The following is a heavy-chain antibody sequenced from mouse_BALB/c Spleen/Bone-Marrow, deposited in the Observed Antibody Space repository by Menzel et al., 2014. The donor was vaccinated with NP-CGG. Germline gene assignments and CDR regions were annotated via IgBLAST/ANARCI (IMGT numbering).Heavy chain of an antibody. CDR1: GFTFSSYG. Sequence: EVKLMESGGGLVQPGGSLKLSCAASGFTFSSYGMSWVRQTPDKRLELVATINSNGGSTYYPDSVKGRFTISRDNAKNTLYLQMSSLKSEDTAMYYCARVWHFDYWGQGTSLTVSS. CDR2: INSNGGST. J-gene: IGHJ2*03. V-gene: IGHV5-6-3*01. CDR3: ARVWHFDY.